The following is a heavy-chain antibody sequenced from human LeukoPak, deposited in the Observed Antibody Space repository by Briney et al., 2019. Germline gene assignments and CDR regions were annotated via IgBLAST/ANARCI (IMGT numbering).Heavy chain of an antibody. V-gene: IGHV4-39*07. D-gene: IGHD3-22*01. CDR3: ARYYYDSSDPLDS. CDR2: IYYSGST. Sequence: PSETLSLTCTVSGGSISSSSYYWGWIRQPPGKGLEWIGSIYYSGSTYYNPSLKSRVTISVDTSKNQFSLKLSSVTAADTAVYYCARYYYDSSDPLDSWGKGTLVTVSS. CDR1: GGSISSSSYY. J-gene: IGHJ4*02.